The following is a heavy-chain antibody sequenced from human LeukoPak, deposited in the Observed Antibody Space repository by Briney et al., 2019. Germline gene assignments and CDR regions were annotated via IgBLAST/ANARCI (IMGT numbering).Heavy chain of an antibody. CDR3: ARGGNYGSFDY. CDR1: GFTFSSYG. Sequence: PGGSLRLSCAASGFTFSSYGMHWVRQAPGKGLEWVSVIYSGGSTYYADSVKGRFTISRDNSKNTLYLQMNSLRAEDTAVYYCARGGNYGSFDYWGQGTLVIVSS. J-gene: IGHJ4*02. D-gene: IGHD3-16*01. V-gene: IGHV3-53*01. CDR2: IYSGGST.